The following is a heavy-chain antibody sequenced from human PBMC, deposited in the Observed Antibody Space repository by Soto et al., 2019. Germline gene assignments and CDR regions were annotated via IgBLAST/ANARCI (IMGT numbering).Heavy chain of an antibody. Sequence: EVQLVASGGGLVQPGRSLRLSCAASGFTFDDYAMHWVRQAPGKGLEWVSGISCNSGSIGYADSGKGRFTISRDNAKNTLYLQMNSLRAEDTALYYCAKDNPDVCSGGSCRRRSYYYMDVWGKGTTVTVSS. V-gene: IGHV3-9*01. CDR1: GFTFDDYA. CDR2: ISCNSGSI. CDR3: AKDNPDVCSGGSCRRRSYYYMDV. D-gene: IGHD2-15*01. J-gene: IGHJ6*03.